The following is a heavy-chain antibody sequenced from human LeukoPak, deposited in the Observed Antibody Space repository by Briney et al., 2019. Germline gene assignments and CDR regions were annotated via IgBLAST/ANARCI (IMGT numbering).Heavy chain of an antibody. Sequence: GGSLRLSCAASGSTFSSYAMSWVRQAPGKGLEWVSVIYSGGNTYYADSMKGRFTISRDNSKNTLYLQMTSLRAEDTAVYYCARADYYDSSRYNYYWGQGTLVTVSS. V-gene: IGHV3-53*01. CDR3: ARADYYDSSRYNYY. CDR2: IYSGGNT. CDR1: GSTFSSYA. D-gene: IGHD3-22*01. J-gene: IGHJ4*02.